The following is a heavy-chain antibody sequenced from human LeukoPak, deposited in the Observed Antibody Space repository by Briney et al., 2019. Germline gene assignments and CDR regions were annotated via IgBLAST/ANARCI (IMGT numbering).Heavy chain of an antibody. J-gene: IGHJ4*01. D-gene: IGHD6-19*01. CDR3: AKGIYSSGWSYFDY. CDR2: LSGSGITT. CDR1: GFTFSNSA. Sequence: GGSLRLSCAASGFTFSNSAMSWVRQAPGKGLKWVSTLSGSGITTYYADSVEGRFTISRDNSKNTLYLQMNSLRAEDTAVYYCAKGIYSSGWSYFDYWGHGTLVTVSS. V-gene: IGHV3-23*01.